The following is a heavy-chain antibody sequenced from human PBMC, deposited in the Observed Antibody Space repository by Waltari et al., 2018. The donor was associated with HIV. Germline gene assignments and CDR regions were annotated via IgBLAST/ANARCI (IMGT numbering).Heavy chain of an antibody. Sequence: RYWMVWVRQASGKGLEWVANINQDATKKKYADSVKGRFSVSRDNGKYSVFLEMNRLRVQDTAVYFCARGDQWGLFMDSYYGLDVWGRGTTVIVSS. D-gene: IGHD1-26*01. CDR1: RYW. CDR3: ARGDQWGLFMDSYYGLDV. CDR2: INQDATKK. J-gene: IGHJ6*02. V-gene: IGHV3-7*01.